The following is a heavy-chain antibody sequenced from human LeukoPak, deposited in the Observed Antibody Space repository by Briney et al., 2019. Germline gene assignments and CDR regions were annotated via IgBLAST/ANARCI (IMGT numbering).Heavy chain of an antibody. CDR1: GLTVSSYS. D-gene: IGHD2-15*01. CDR3: ARARASGRSGFDY. V-gene: IGHV3-48*02. Sequence: GGSLRLSCVASGLTVSSYSMNWVRQAPGKGLEWVSYISSSSSTIYCADSVKGRFTISRDNAKNSLDLQMNSLRDEDTAVYYCARARASGRSGFDYWGQGTLVTVSS. CDR2: ISSSSSTI. J-gene: IGHJ4*02.